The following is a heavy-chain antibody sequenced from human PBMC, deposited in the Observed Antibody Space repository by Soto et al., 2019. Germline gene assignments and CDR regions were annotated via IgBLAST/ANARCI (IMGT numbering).Heavy chain of an antibody. Sequence: PEGSLRLSCAASGFTFSSYAMAWVRLAPGQGLDWVSSITGSGSTTYYADSVQGRFPISRDNSRNTPYLQMNSLRAEDTDVYYCAIYIAPTTPKFDYCVQGTLLTISS. V-gene: IGHV3-23*01. D-gene: IGHD1-1*01. J-gene: IGHJ4*02. CDR1: GFTFSSYA. CDR2: ITGSGSTT. CDR3: AIYIAPTTPKFDY.